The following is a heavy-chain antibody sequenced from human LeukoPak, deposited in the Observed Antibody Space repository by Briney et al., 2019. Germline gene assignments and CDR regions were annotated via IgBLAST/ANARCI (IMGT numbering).Heavy chain of an antibody. CDR3: ARDYYDSSGMGPDY. CDR2: ISSSSSYI. Sequence: GESLKISCAASGFTFSSYSMNWVRQAPGKGLEWVSSISSSSSYIYYADSVKGRFTISRDNAKNSLYLQMNSLRAEDTAVYYCARDYYDSSGMGPDYWGQGTLVTVSS. J-gene: IGHJ4*02. CDR1: GFTFSSYS. V-gene: IGHV3-21*01. D-gene: IGHD3-22*01.